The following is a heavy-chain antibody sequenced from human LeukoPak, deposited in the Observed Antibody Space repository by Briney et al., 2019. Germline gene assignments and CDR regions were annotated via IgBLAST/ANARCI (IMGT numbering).Heavy chain of an antibody. Sequence: GGSLRLSCAASGFTFSSYSMNWVRQAPGKGLEWVSSISSSSYIYYADSVKGRFTISRDNAKNSLYLQMNSLRAEDTAVYYCARRGGRYYDFWSGHEDYWGQGTLVTVSS. CDR1: GFTFSSYS. D-gene: IGHD3-3*01. CDR3: ARRGGRYYDFWSGHEDY. V-gene: IGHV3-21*01. J-gene: IGHJ4*02. CDR2: ISSSSYI.